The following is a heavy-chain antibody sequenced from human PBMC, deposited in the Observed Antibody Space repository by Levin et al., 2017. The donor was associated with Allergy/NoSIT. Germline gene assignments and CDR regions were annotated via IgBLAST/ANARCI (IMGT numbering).Heavy chain of an antibody. CDR3: ARELSFGDYVLGY. CDR1: GFSVSTNY. D-gene: IGHD3-16*01. V-gene: IGHV3-53*01. Sequence: GESLKISCAASGFSVSTNYMSWVRQVPGKGLEWVSFIYGSGRTDYAPSVKGRATISRDNSKNILDLQMYNLRAEDTAVYFCARELSFGDYVLGYWGQGTLVTVSS. CDR2: IYGSGRT. J-gene: IGHJ4*02.